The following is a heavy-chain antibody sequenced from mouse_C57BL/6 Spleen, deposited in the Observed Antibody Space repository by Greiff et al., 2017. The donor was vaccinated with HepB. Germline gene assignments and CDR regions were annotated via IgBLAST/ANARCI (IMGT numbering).Heavy chain of an antibody. Sequence: QVHVKQPGAELVMPGASVKLSCKASGYTFTSYWMHWVKQRPGQGLEWIGEIDPSDSYTNYNQKFKGKSTLTVDKSSSTAYMQLSSLTSEDSAVYYCARKGLTGRDYWGQGTTLTVSS. CDR1: GYTFTSYW. J-gene: IGHJ2*01. V-gene: IGHV1-69*01. D-gene: IGHD4-1*01. CDR2: IDPSDSYT. CDR3: ARKGLTGRDY.